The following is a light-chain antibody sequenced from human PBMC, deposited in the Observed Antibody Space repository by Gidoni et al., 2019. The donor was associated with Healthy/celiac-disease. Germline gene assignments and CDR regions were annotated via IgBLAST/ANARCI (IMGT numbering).Light chain of an antibody. CDR2: EVS. Sequence: QSALTQPPAVSGSPGQSDTISCTGTSSDVGSYNRVSWYQQPPGTAPKLMIYEVSNRPSGVPDRFSGSKSGNTASLTISGLQAEDEADYYCSLYTSSSTFVVFGGGTKLTVL. CDR1: SSDVGSYNR. V-gene: IGLV2-18*01. CDR3: SLYTSSSTFVV. J-gene: IGLJ2*01.